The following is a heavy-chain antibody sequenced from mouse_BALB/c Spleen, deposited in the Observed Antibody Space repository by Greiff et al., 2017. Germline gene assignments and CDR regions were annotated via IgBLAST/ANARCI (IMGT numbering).Heavy chain of an antibody. D-gene: IGHD2-4*01. V-gene: IGHV2-4-1*01. CDR3: ARKDDYDDVWFAY. CDR2: IWSGGST. Sequence: QVQLQQSGPGLVQPSQSLSITCTVSGFSLTSYGVHWVRQSPGKGLEWLGVIWSGGSTDYNAAFISRLSISKDNSKSQVFFKMNSLQADDTAIYYCARKDDYDDVWFAYWGQGTLVTVSA. CDR1: GFSLTSYG. J-gene: IGHJ3*01.